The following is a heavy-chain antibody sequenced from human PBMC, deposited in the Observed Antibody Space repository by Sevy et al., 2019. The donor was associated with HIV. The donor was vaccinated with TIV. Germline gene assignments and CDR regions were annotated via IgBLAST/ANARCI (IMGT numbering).Heavy chain of an antibody. CDR3: ARGGSIVTARDYFDH. D-gene: IGHD1-26*01. CDR1: DYSISSGYY. J-gene: IGHJ4*02. Sequence: PETLSLTCGVSDYSISSGYYWGWIRQPPGKGLEWLGSIHHSGSIYFNPSLNSRVIISVDTSKNQFSLKLHSVTAADTAVYYCARGGSIVTARDYFDHWGQGVLVTVSS. CDR2: IHHSGSI. V-gene: IGHV4-38-2*01.